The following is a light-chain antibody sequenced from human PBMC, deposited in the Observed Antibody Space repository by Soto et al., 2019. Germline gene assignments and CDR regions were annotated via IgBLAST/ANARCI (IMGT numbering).Light chain of an antibody. Sequence: DIQMTQSPSTLSASVGDRVTITCRASQSISSWLAWYQQKPGKAPKLLIYDASSLESGVPSRFSGSGSGTEFTLTISSLQPDDFATYYCEQYNSYPLTFGQGTKVEIK. CDR3: EQYNSYPLT. V-gene: IGKV1-5*01. CDR2: DAS. CDR1: QSISSW. J-gene: IGKJ1*01.